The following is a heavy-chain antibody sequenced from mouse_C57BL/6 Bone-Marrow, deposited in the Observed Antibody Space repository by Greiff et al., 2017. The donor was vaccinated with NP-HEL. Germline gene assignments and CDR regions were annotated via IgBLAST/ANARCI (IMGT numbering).Heavy chain of an antibody. J-gene: IGHJ3*01. Sequence: DVHLVESGGGLVKPGGSLKLSCAASGFTFSDYGMHWVRQAPEKGLEWVAYISSGSSTIYYADTVKGRFTISRDNAKNTLFLQMTSLRSEDTAMYYCARDYYGSRFAYWGQGTLVTVSA. CDR1: GFTFSDYG. CDR3: ARDYYGSRFAY. V-gene: IGHV5-17*01. CDR2: ISSGSSTI. D-gene: IGHD1-1*01.